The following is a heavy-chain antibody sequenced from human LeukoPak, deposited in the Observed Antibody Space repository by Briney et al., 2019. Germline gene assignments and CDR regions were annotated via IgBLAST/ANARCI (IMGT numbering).Heavy chain of an antibody. J-gene: IGHJ6*03. Sequence: PSETLSLTCTVSGVSISSSNSYWGWIRQPPGKGLEWIGSIYYTGNTNYNPSLKSRVTISVDTSKNQFSLKLSSVTAADTAVYYCARAAVTSWELLPFYYYYYMDVWGKGTTVTVSS. CDR1: GVSISSSNSY. CDR2: IYYTGNT. V-gene: IGHV4-39*07. CDR3: ARAAVTSWELLPFYYYYYMDV. D-gene: IGHD1-26*01.